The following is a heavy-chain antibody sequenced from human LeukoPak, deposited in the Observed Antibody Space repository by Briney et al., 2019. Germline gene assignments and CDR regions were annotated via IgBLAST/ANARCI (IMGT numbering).Heavy chain of an antibody. V-gene: IGHV3-30*18. CDR1: GFTFSSYG. CDR2: ISYDGSNK. D-gene: IGHD6-19*01. CDR3: AKDGGSSRQWLVRMARPFDY. Sequence: GGSLRLSCAASGFTFSSYGMHWVRQAPGKGLEWVAVISYDGSNKYYADSVKGRFTISRDNSKNTLYPQMNSLRAEDTAVYYCAKDGGSSRQWLVRMARPFDYWGQGTLVTVSS. J-gene: IGHJ4*02.